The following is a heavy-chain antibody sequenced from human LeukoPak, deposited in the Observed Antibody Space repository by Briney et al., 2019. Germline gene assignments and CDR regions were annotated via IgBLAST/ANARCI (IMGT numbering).Heavy chain of an antibody. CDR2: NYFSVST. D-gene: IGHD6-19*01. V-gene: IGHV4-39*01. J-gene: IGHJ4*02. CDR3: ARHQWLGPFDY. Sequence: SETLSLTCTVSGGSISSSSYYWGRIRQPPGDGLEWMGSNYFSVSTYYSPPLKSRVTISVDPSTNQSALKLSSVPAADTAVYYWARHQWLGPFDYWGEGTLVSVSS. CDR1: GGSISSSSYY.